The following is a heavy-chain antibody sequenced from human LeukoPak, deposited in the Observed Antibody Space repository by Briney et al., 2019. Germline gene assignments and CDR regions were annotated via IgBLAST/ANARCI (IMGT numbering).Heavy chain of an antibody. CDR2: IYTSGST. D-gene: IGHD6-19*01. CDR3: ATQSSRYYWYFDL. J-gene: IGHJ2*01. CDR1: GGSISSYY. V-gene: IGHV4-4*07. Sequence: SETLSLTCTVSGGSISSYYWSWIRQPAGKGLEWIGRIYTSGSTNYNPPLKSRATMSVDTSKNQFSLKLSSVTAADTAVYYCATQSSRYYWYFDLWGRGTLVTVSS.